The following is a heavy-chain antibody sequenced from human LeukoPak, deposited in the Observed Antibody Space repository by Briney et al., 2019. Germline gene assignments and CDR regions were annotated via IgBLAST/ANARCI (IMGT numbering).Heavy chain of an antibody. CDR1: GYTFTSYA. Sequence: ASVKVFCKASGYTFTSYAMNWVRQAPGQGLEWMGWINTNTGNPTYAQGFTGRFVFSLDTSVSTAYLQISSLKAEDTAVYYCARAPTYYYDSSGTTERFDYWGQGTLVTVSS. D-gene: IGHD3-22*01. V-gene: IGHV7-4-1*02. CDR2: INTNTGNP. J-gene: IGHJ4*02. CDR3: ARAPTYYYDSSGTTERFDY.